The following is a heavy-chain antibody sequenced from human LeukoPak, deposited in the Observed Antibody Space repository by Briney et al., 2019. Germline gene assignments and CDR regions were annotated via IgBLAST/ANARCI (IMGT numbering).Heavy chain of an antibody. J-gene: IGHJ4*02. CDR3: AADPDFWSSHYSFDY. CDR1: GFTFTNSA. CDR2: IVVGSGNT. D-gene: IGHD3-3*01. Sequence: SVKVSCKASGFTFTNSAVQWVRQARGQRLEWIGWIVVGSGNTNYAQKFQERVAITRDMSTSTTYMELSSLRSEDTAVYYCAADPDFWSSHYSFDYWGQGTLVTVSS. V-gene: IGHV1-58*01.